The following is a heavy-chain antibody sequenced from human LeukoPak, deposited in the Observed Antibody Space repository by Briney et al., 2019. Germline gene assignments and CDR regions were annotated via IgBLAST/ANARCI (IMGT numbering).Heavy chain of an antibody. CDR1: KFTFSNYG. CDR2: IWYDGSDK. Sequence: GGSLSLSCAASKFTFSNYGMHWVRQAPGKGLEWVAIIWYDGSDKYYADSVKGRFTISRDNSKNTLYLQMNSLRVEDTAVYYCARGGLTTDYWGQGTLVTVSS. D-gene: IGHD3-16*01. CDR3: ARGGLTTDY. V-gene: IGHV3-33*08. J-gene: IGHJ4*02.